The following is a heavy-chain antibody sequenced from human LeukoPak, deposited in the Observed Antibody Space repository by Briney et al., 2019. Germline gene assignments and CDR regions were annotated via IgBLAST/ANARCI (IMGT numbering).Heavy chain of an antibody. V-gene: IGHV3-21*01. CDR2: ISSSSSYI. J-gene: IGHJ4*02. CDR1: GFTFSSYS. D-gene: IGHD2-2*01. Sequence: GGSLRLSCAASGFTFSSYSMNWVRQAPGKGLEWVSSISSSSSYIYYADSVKGRFTISRDNAKNSLYLQMNNLRAEDTAVYYCARGTLCSSTSCYDYWGQGTLVTVSS. CDR3: ARGTLCSSTSCYDY.